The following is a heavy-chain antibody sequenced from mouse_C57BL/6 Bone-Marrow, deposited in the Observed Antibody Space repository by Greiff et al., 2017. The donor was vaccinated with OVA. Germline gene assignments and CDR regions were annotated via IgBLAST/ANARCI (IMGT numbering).Heavy chain of an antibody. Sequence: EVQLQQSGTVLARPGASVKMSCKTSGFTFTSYWMHWVKQRPGQGLEWIGAIYPGNSDTSYNQKFKGKAKLTAVTSASTAYMELSSLTNEDSAVYYGTRYYYGSSHYAMDYWGQGTSVTVSS. CDR1: GFTFTSYW. V-gene: IGHV1-5*01. J-gene: IGHJ4*01. CDR3: TRYYYGSSHYAMDY. CDR2: IYPGNSDT. D-gene: IGHD1-1*01.